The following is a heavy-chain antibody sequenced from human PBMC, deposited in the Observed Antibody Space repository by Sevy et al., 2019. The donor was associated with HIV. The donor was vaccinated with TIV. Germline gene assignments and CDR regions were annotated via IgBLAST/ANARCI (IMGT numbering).Heavy chain of an antibody. V-gene: IGHV3-7*01. CDR3: ARVLSSGWYRDAFDI. Sequence: GGYLRLSCAASGFTFSSYWMSWVRQAPGKGLEWVANIKQDGSEKYYVDSVKGRFTISRDNAKNSLYLQMNSLRAEDTAVYYCARVLSSGWYRDAFDIWGQGTMVTVSS. D-gene: IGHD6-19*01. CDR1: GFTFSSYW. CDR2: IKQDGSEK. J-gene: IGHJ3*02.